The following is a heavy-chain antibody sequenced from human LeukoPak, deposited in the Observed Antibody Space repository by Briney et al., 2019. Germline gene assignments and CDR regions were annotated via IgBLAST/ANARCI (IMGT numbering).Heavy chain of an antibody. CDR3: ARANRMVYAIRHTWFDP. D-gene: IGHD2-8*01. V-gene: IGHV4-34*01. J-gene: IGHJ5*02. CDR2: INHSRST. Sequence: KPSETLSLTCAVYGGSFSGYYWSWIRQPPGKGLEWIGEINHSRSTNYNPSLKSRVTISVDTSKNQFSLKLSSVTAADTAVYYCARANRMVYAIRHTWFDPWGQGTLVTVSS. CDR1: GGSFSGYY.